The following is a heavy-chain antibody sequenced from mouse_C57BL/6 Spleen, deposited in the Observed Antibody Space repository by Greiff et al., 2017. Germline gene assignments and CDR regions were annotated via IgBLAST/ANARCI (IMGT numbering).Heavy chain of an antibody. CDR1: GYTFTSYW. J-gene: IGHJ4*01. CDR2: IDPSDSET. D-gene: IGHD2-4*01. V-gene: IGHV1-52*01. CDR3: ARCDDYGDAMDY. Sequence: VQLQQPGAELVRPGSSVKLSCKASGYTFTSYWMHLVKQRPIQGLEWIGNIDPSDSETHYNQKFKDKATLTVDKSSSTAYMQLSSLTSEDSAVYYCARCDDYGDAMDYWGQGTSVTVSS.